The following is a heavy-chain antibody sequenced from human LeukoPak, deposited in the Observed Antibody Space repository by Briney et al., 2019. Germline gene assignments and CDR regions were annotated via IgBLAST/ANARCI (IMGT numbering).Heavy chain of an antibody. V-gene: IGHV4-61*02. CDR1: GGSIRSDNFY. CDR2: FFASRHN. D-gene: IGHD1-26*01. CDR3: AREPVGAPRYFDY. Sequence: TLSLTCTVSGGSIRSDNFYWSWVRQPAGKGLELFRLFFASRHNDSRPSLSGLVTISADTSKHQFSLNLTSVTAADTAIYYCAREPVGAPRYFDYWGQGTLVTVSS. J-gene: IGHJ4*02.